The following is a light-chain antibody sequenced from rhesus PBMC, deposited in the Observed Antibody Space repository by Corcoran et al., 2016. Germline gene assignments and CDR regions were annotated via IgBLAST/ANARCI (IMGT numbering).Light chain of an antibody. CDR1: QGICSY. CDR2: YAK. J-gene: IGKJ3*01. V-gene: IGKV1-32*04. Sequence: DIQMSQSPSSLSASVGDRVTITFRASQGICSYLNWSQQKREKAPKLLIYYAKSLASGVPKNLRGSGSRKDFPLSISGLKPEYFATYYCQQGNSKPFTFGPRTKLDIK. CDR3: QQGNSKPFT.